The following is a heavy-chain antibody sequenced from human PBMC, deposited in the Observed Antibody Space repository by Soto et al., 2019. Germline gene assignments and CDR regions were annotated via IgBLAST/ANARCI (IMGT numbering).Heavy chain of an antibody. CDR2: LNPNSGNT. CDR3: ARDHRYNWNDEGWFDP. CDR1: GYMFSTYD. J-gene: IGHJ5*02. V-gene: IGHV1-8*01. D-gene: IGHD1-20*01. Sequence: QVQLVQSGAEVKKPGASVKVSCKASGYMFSTYDINWVRQAPGQGLERMGWLNPNSGNTGYAQKFQARVTMTRNTSINTAYMELSSLGSDDTAVYYCARDHRYNWNDEGWFDPWGQGTLVAVSS.